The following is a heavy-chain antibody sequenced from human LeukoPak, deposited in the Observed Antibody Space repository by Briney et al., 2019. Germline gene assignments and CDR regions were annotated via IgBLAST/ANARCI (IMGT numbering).Heavy chain of an antibody. CDR3: ATYFAGAETFDI. CDR2: IFPGDSDT. CDR1: GNSITTYW. Sequence: GESLKISCKASGNSITTYWIGWVRQKPGKGLEWMGLIFPGDSDTKCSPSFQGHVIISADKSISTAYLQWSSLKASDTAMYYCATYFAGAETFDIWGQGTMVTVSS. D-gene: IGHD3-16*01. V-gene: IGHV5-51*01. J-gene: IGHJ3*02.